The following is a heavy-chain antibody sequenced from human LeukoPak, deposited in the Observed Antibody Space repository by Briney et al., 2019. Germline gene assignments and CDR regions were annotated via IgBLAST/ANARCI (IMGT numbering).Heavy chain of an antibody. CDR1: GFTFGDYA. D-gene: IGHD2-2*01. CDR3: TNHYCSSTSCGDY. V-gene: IGHV3-49*03. J-gene: IGHJ4*02. Sequence: GGSLRLSCTASGFTFGDYAMSWFRQAPGKGLEWVGFIRSKAYGGATEYAASVKGRFTISRDDSKSIAYLQMNSLKTEPTAVYYCTNHYCSSTSCGDYWGQGTLVTVSS. CDR2: IRSKAYGGAT.